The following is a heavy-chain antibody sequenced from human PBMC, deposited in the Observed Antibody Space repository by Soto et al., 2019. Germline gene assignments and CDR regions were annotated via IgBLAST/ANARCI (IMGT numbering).Heavy chain of an antibody. CDR3: ARDYGHYCSGGTCYFYF. J-gene: IGHJ4*02. Sequence: QVQLVQSGAEVKKPGSSMKVSCKASGGTFSSYAISWVRQAPGQGLEWMGGITPIFGTANYAQKFQGRVTITADESTSTAHMELSSLRSEDTAVYYCARDYGHYCSGGTCYFYFWGQGTLVTVSS. D-gene: IGHD2-15*01. V-gene: IGHV1-69*01. CDR2: ITPIFGTA. CDR1: GGTFSSYA.